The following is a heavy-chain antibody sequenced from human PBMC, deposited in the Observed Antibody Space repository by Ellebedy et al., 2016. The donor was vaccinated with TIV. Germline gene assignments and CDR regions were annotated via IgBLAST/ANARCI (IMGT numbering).Heavy chain of an antibody. CDR3: ARSFGELYYYYGMDV. Sequence: GGSLRLSXAASGFTFSSYSMNWVRQAPGKGLEWVSSISSSSSYIYYADSVKGRFTISRDNAKNSLYLQMNSLRAEDTAVYYCARSFGELYYYYGMDVWGQGTTVTVSS. V-gene: IGHV3-21*01. CDR2: ISSSSSYI. CDR1: GFTFSSYS. J-gene: IGHJ6*02. D-gene: IGHD3-10*01.